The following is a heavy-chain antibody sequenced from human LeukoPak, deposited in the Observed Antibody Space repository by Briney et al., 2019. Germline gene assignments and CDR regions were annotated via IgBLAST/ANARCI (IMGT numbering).Heavy chain of an antibody. J-gene: IGHJ4*02. CDR3: AREVAVAGTDLDY. D-gene: IGHD6-19*01. CDR1: GFTFSSYA. CDR2: ISGSGGTI. V-gene: IGHV3-23*01. Sequence: PGGSLRLSCAASGFTFSSYAMSWVRQAPGKGLEWVSAISGSGGTIYYADSVKGRFTISRDNAKDSLYLQMNSLRAEDTAVYYCAREVAVAGTDLDYWGQGTLVTVSS.